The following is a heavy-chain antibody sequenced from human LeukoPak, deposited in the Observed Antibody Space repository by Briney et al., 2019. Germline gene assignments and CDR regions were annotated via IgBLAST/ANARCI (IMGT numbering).Heavy chain of an antibody. V-gene: IGHV1-58*01. CDR3: AADLSNPRMGASYLDS. D-gene: IGHD3-16*01. CDR2: IIVGSGAT. Sequence: SVKVSCKASGFTSTNFAVQWVRQARGQRLEWIGWIIVGSGATKCAQDFQERVTITRDLSTGTLYMELRSLTSEDTAVYYCAADLSNPRMGASYLDSWGQGTLVTVSS. J-gene: IGHJ4*02. CDR1: GFTSTNFA.